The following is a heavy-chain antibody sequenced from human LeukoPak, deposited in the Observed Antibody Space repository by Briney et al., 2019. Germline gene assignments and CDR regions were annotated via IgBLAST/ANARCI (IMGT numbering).Heavy chain of an antibody. CDR1: GYTFTSYG. CDR2: ISAYNGNT. D-gene: IGHD3-22*01. Sequence: GASVKVSCKASGYTFTSYGISWVRQAPGQGLEWMGWISAYNGNTNYAQKLQGRVTMTTDTSTSTAYMELSSLGSEDTAVYYCARDRDSSGYQLYYFDYWGQGTLVTVSS. V-gene: IGHV1-18*01. CDR3: ARDRDSSGYQLYYFDY. J-gene: IGHJ4*02.